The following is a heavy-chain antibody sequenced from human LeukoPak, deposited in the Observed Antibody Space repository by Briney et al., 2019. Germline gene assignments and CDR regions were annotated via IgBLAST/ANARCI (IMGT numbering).Heavy chain of an antibody. D-gene: IGHD2-2*01. J-gene: IGHJ6*02. CDR2: IYHSGST. V-gene: IGHV4-28*01. Sequence: SETLSLTCAVSDYSINSNNWWVWIRQPPGKGLEWIGYIYHSGSTSYNPSLKSRVSMSLDTTKNQFSLKLSSVTAVDTAVYYCARSRGWYCSSTSCLDYYGMDVWGQGTTVTVSS. CDR1: DYSINSNNW. CDR3: ARSRGWYCSSTSCLDYYGMDV.